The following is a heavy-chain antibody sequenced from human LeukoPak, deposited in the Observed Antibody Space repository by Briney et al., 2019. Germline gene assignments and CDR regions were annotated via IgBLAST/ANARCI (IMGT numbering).Heavy chain of an antibody. Sequence: ASVRVSCKASGYIFTGYYMHWMRQAPGQGLEWMGWINPNSGGTNYAQKFQGRVTMTRDMSTSTVYMELSSLRSEDTAVYYCARDVVNSPFDYWGQGTLVTVSS. CDR3: ARDVVNSPFDY. J-gene: IGHJ4*02. D-gene: IGHD4-23*01. CDR2: INPNSGGT. V-gene: IGHV1-2*02. CDR1: GYIFTGYY.